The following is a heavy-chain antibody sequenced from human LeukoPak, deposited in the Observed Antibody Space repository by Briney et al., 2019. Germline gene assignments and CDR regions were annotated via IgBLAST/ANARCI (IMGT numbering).Heavy chain of an antibody. D-gene: IGHD3-10*01. CDR1: GGSFSGYS. CDR3: ARISALLWPPGRGFDI. Sequence: SETLSLTCAVFGGSFSGYSWSWIRQPPGKALEWIGEINHSGSTNYNPSLKSRVTISADTSKNQFSLKLSSVTAADTAVYYCARISALLWPPGRGFDIWDQGTMVTVSS. J-gene: IGHJ3*02. V-gene: IGHV4-34*01. CDR2: INHSGST.